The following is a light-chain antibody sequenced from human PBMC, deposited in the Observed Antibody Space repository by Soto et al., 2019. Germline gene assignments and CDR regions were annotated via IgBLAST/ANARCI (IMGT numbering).Light chain of an antibody. CDR1: SSDVGGYNY. J-gene: IGLJ2*01. CDR2: EVS. Sequence: QSALTQPASVSGSPGQSITISSTGTSSDVGGYNYVSWYQHHPGKAPKLMIYEVSNRPSGVSNRFSGSKSGNTASLTISGLQAEDEADYYCSSYASSNTLVVFGGGTKLTVL. CDR3: SSYASSNTLVV. V-gene: IGLV2-14*01.